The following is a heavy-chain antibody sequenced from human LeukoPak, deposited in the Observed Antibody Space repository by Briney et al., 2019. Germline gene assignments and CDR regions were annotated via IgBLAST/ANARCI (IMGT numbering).Heavy chain of an antibody. D-gene: IGHD6-13*01. J-gene: IGHJ4*02. CDR1: GGSISSYY. CDR2: IYYSGST. V-gene: IGHV4-59*01. CDR3: ARGGDLAAAGLDY. Sequence: KPSETLSLTCTVSGGSISSYYWSWIRQPPGKGLEWIGYIYYSGSTNYNPSLKSRVTISVDTSKNQFSLKLSSVTAADTAVYYCARGGDLAAAGLDYWGQGTQVTVSS.